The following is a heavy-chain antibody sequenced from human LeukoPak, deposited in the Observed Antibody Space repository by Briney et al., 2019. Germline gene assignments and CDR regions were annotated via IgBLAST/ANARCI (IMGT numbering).Heavy chain of an antibody. Sequence: GGSLRLSCAASGFTFSSYYMSWVRQAPGKGLEWVANIKQDGSEKYYVDSVKGRFTISRDNAKNSLYLQMNSLRAEDTAVYYCARGSWNDYWGQGTLVTVSS. D-gene: IGHD1-1*01. V-gene: IGHV3-7*01. J-gene: IGHJ4*02. CDR3: ARGSWNDY. CDR1: GFTFSSYY. CDR2: IKQDGSEK.